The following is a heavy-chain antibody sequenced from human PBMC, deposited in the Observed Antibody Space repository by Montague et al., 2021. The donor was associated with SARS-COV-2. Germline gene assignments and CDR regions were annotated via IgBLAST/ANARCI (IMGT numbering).Heavy chain of an antibody. Sequence: SETLSLTCAVHGGSFSGYYWTWIRQSPGKGLEWIAEINHSGTTNYNFNPSLRSRVTISMDTTKSQFSLTLSSVTAADTGVYYCARWDPPTLPLLGLRGKSASDYWGQGTLVTVSS. V-gene: IGHV4-34*01. CDR2: INHSGTT. J-gene: IGHJ4*02. CDR3: ARWDPPTLPLLGLRGKSASDY. D-gene: IGHD4-23*01. CDR1: GGSFSGYY.